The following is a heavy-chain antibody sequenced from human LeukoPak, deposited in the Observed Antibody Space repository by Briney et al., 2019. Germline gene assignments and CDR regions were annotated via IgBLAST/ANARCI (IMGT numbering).Heavy chain of an antibody. CDR1: GFTFSSYG. CDR3: AKDPARIAVAVRYFDY. Sequence: GRSLRLSCAASGFTFSSYGMHWVRQAPGKGLEWVAVISYDGSNKYYADSVKGRFTISRDNSENTLYLQMNSLRAEDTAVYYCAKDPARIAVAVRYFDYWGQGTLVTVSS. J-gene: IGHJ4*02. D-gene: IGHD6-19*01. CDR2: ISYDGSNK. V-gene: IGHV3-30*18.